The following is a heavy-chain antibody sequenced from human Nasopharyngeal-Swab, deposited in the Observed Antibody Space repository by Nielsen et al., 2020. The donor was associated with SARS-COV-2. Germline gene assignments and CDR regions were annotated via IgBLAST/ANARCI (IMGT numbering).Heavy chain of an antibody. Sequence: GASLKISCAASGLTFSSYGMHWVRQAPGKGLEWVAVIWYDGSNKYYADSVKGRFTISRDNSKNTLYLQMNSLRAEDTAVYYCARDLMYGSGSRMDVWGQGTTVTVSS. D-gene: IGHD3-10*01. J-gene: IGHJ6*02. V-gene: IGHV3-33*01. CDR3: ARDLMYGSGSRMDV. CDR2: IWYDGSNK. CDR1: GLTFSSYG.